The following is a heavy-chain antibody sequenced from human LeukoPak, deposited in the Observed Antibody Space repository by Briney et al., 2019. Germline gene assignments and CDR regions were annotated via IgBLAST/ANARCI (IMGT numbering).Heavy chain of an antibody. CDR3: ARTNYVVFDY. D-gene: IGHD3-16*01. CDR1: GGSISSGGYS. V-gene: IGHV4-30-2*01. Sequence: SETLSLTCAVSGGSISSGGYSWSWIRQPPGKGLEWIGYIYHSGSTYYNPSLKSRVTISVDRSKNQFSLKLSSATAADTAVYYCARTNYVVFDYWGQGTLVTVSS. J-gene: IGHJ4*02. CDR2: IYHSGST.